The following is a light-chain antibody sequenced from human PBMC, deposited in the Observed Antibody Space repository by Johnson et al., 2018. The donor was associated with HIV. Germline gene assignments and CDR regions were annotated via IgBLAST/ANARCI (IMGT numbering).Light chain of an antibody. J-gene: IGLJ1*01. CDR1: SSNIGKNY. Sequence: QSVLTQPPSVSAAPGQMVSISCSGSSSNIGKNYVSWYQQFPGAAPKLLIYENDKRPSGIPDRFSGSKSGTSATLGITGLQTGDEADYYCGTWDNSLNVYVFGTGTKVTVL. CDR3: GTWDNSLNVYV. CDR2: END. V-gene: IGLV1-51*02.